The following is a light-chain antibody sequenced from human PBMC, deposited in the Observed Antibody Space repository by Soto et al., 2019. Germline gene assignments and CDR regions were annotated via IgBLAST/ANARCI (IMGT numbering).Light chain of an antibody. J-gene: IGKJ1*01. CDR2: GAS. CDR1: QGVTSD. V-gene: IGKV3-15*01. Sequence: EIVMTQSPATLSVSPGERATLSCRTSQGVTSDLAWYQHKPGQAPRLLIYGASTGATGIPARFSGSGSGTEFTLTINSLQSEDFTVYYCQQYNKWPLTFG. CDR3: QQYNKWPLT.